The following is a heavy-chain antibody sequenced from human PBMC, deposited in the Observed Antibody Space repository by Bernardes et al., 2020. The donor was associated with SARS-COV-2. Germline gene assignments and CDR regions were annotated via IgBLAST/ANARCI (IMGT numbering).Heavy chain of an antibody. Sequence: SVKVSCKASGFTFTSSAVQWVRQARGQRLEWIGWIVVGSGNTNYAQKFQERVTITRDMSTSTAYMELSSLRSEDTAVYYCAAPVKVGLHNLEWLSPSAYYYGMDVWGQGTTVTVSS. CDR1: GFTFTSSA. V-gene: IGHV1-58*01. D-gene: IGHD3-3*01. CDR2: IVVGSGNT. J-gene: IGHJ6*02. CDR3: AAPVKVGLHNLEWLSPSAYYYGMDV.